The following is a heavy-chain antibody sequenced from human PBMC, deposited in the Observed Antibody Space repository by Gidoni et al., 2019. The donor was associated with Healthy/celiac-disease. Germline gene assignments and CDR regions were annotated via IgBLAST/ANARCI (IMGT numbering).Heavy chain of an antibody. Sequence: QVQLQQWGAGLLKPSETLSLTCAVYGGSFSGYYWSWIRQPPGKGLEWIGEINHSGSTNYNPSLKSRVTISVDTSKNQFSLKLSSVTAADTAVYYCARREDGSGSYDYWGQGTLVTVSS. CDR1: GGSFSGYY. CDR3: ARREDGSGSYDY. J-gene: IGHJ4*02. V-gene: IGHV4-34*01. D-gene: IGHD3-10*01. CDR2: INHSGST.